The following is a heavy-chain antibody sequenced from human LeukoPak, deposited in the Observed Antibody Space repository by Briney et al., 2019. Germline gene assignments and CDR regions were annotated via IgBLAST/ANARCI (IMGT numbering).Heavy chain of an antibody. D-gene: IGHD1-26*01. J-gene: IGHJ4*02. CDR1: GFTFSSYA. V-gene: IGHV3-23*01. Sequence: GGSLRLSCAASGFTFSSYAMSWVRQAPGKGLEWVSAISGSGGSTYYADSVKGRFTISRDNAKNSLYLQMNSLRAEDTAVYYCARLGRVGATLDYWGQGTLVTVSS. CDR2: ISGSGGST. CDR3: ARLGRVGATLDY.